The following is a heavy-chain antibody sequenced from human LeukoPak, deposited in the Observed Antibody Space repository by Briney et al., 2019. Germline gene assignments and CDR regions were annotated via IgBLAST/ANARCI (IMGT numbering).Heavy chain of an antibody. V-gene: IGHV4-59*01. D-gene: IGHD3-22*01. J-gene: IGHJ3*02. CDR2: SYYSGST. CDR3: ATTTHHYYDSSGLDAFDI. Sequence: SETLSLTCTVSGGSLSGYYWVWIRQPPGKGLEWIGYSYYSGSTNYNPSLKSRVTISVDTSKNQFSLKLSSVTAADTAVYYCATTTHHYYDSSGLDAFDIWGQGTMVTVSS. CDR1: GGSLSGYY.